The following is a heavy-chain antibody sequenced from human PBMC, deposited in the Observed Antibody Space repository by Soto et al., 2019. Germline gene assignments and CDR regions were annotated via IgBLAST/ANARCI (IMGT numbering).Heavy chain of an antibody. Sequence: QVQLVESGGGVVQPGTSLRLSCAASGFTFSYYGMHWVRQAPGKGLEWVAVIWYDGSNKYYADSVKGRFTISRDNSKNTVYLKMTSLRAEDTAAYYCASNMDYENYAMDVWGQGTTVTVFS. V-gene: IGHV3-33*01. CDR3: ASNMDYENYAMDV. J-gene: IGHJ6*02. D-gene: IGHD3-16*01. CDR2: IWYDGSNK. CDR1: GFTFSYYG.